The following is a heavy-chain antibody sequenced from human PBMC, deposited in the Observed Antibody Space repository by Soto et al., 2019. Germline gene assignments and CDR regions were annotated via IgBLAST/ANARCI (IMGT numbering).Heavy chain of an antibody. D-gene: IGHD2-21*02. V-gene: IGHV1-18*01. J-gene: IGHJ4*02. CDR1: GYTFTNFG. Sequence: QVHLVQSGAEVKKPGASVQVSCTASGYTFTNFGISWVRQAPGQGLEWMGWISAYNGNTNHAQKFQGRVTMTTDTPARTGHMELRSLRSDDTAVYYCASGGTAIDYWGQGTLVTVSS. CDR3: ASGGTAIDY. CDR2: ISAYNGNT.